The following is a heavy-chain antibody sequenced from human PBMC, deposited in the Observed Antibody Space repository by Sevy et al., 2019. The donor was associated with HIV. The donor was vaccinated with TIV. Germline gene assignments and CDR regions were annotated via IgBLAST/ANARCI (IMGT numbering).Heavy chain of an antibody. CDR3: ARALYEYSSSQGGWTEYFQH. V-gene: IGHV7-4-1*02. Sequence: ASVKVSCKASGYTFTSYAMNWVRQAPGQGLEWMGWINTNTGNPTYAQGFTGRFVFSLATSVSTAYLQISSLKAEDTAVYYCARALYEYSSSQGGWTEYFQHWGQGTLVTVSS. J-gene: IGHJ1*01. CDR2: INTNTGNP. D-gene: IGHD6-6*01. CDR1: GYTFTSYA.